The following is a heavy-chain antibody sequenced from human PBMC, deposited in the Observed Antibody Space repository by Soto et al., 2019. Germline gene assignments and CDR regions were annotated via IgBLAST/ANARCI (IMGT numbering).Heavy chain of an antibody. CDR1: EFTFSNYA. CDR3: AKNPGYYYDSTGYHFDY. V-gene: IGHV3-23*01. J-gene: IGHJ4*02. CDR2: ISYGGGTT. Sequence: GGSLRLSCSASEFTFSNYAMSWVRQAPGKGLEWVSAISYGGGTTYYADSVKGRFTISRDNSKNTLYLQMNSLRAEDTAVYYCAKNPGYYYDSTGYHFDYWGQGT. D-gene: IGHD3-22*01.